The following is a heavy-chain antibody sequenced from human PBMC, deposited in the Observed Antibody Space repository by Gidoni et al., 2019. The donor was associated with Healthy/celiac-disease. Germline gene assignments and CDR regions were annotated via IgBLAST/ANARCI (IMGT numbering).Heavy chain of an antibody. Sequence: QVQLVASGGGVVQPGWSLRLPCAASGFPFSSYGMHWVRQAPGKGLEWVAVISYDGSNKYYADSVKGRFTISRDNSKNTLYLQMNSLRAEDTAVYYCAKVAAAGTLDYYYYYMDVWGKGTTVTVSS. D-gene: IGHD6-13*01. V-gene: IGHV3-30*18. CDR2: ISYDGSNK. CDR1: GFPFSSYG. CDR3: AKVAAAGTLDYYYYYMDV. J-gene: IGHJ6*03.